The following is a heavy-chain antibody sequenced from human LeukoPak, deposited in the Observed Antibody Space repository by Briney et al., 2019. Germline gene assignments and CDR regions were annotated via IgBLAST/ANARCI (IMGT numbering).Heavy chain of an antibody. V-gene: IGHV3-30-3*01. Sequence: PGGSLRLSCAASGFTFSSYAMHWVRQAPGKGLEWVAVISYDGSNKYYADSVKGRFTISRDNSKNTLYLQMNSLRAEDTAVYYCARDPGDFWSAHKPADYWGQGTLVTVSS. CDR3: ARDPGDFWSAHKPADY. CDR2: ISYDGSNK. D-gene: IGHD3-3*01. J-gene: IGHJ4*02. CDR1: GFTFSSYA.